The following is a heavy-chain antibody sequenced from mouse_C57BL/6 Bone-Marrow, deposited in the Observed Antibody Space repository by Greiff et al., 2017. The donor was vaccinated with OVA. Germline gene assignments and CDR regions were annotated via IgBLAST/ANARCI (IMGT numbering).Heavy chain of an antibody. Sequence: DVKLVESGGGLVKPGGSLKLSCAASGFTFSSYAMSWVRQTPEKRLEWVATISDGGSYTYYPDNVKGRFTISRDNAKNNLYLQMSHLKSEDTAMYYCARDGLRRFDYWGQGTTLTVSS. J-gene: IGHJ2*01. D-gene: IGHD2-4*01. CDR1: GFTFSSYA. CDR2: ISDGGSYT. CDR3: ARDGLRRFDY. V-gene: IGHV5-4*01.